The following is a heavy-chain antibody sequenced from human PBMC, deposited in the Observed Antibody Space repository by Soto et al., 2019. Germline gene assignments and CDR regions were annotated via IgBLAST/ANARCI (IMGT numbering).Heavy chain of an antibody. D-gene: IGHD1-26*01. J-gene: IGHJ3*01. CDR2: ISYDGSNK. CDR1: GFTFSSHT. Sequence: QVQLVESGGGVVQPGRSLRLSCAASGFTFSSHTMHWVRQAPGKGLEWVAVISYDGSNKYYADSVKGRFTISRDNSKNMLYLQMNSLRAEDTAVYICARDMARGSDVFDVWGQGTMVTVSS. V-gene: IGHV3-30-3*01. CDR3: ARDMARGSDVFDV.